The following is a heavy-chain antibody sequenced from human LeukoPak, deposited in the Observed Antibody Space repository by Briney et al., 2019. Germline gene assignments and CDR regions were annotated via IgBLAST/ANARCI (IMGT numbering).Heavy chain of an antibody. J-gene: IGHJ6*03. D-gene: IGHD2-21*01. CDR2: IVVGSGNT. V-gene: IGHV1-58*02. CDR3: AALTGDYSIEGDYYYYYMDV. CDR1: GFTFTSSA. Sequence: ASVKVSCKASGFTFTSSAMQWVRQARGQRLQWIGWIVVGSGNTNYAQKFQERVTITRDMSTSTAYMELSSLRSEDTAVYYCAALTGDYSIEGDYYYYYMDVWGKGTMVTVSS.